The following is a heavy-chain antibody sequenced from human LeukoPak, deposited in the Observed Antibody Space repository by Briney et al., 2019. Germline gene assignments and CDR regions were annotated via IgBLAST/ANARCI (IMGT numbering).Heavy chain of an antibody. CDR1: GGSISSYY. CDR2: IYTSGST. J-gene: IGHJ3*02. Sequence: SETLSLTCTVSGGSISSYYWSWIRQPAGKGLEWIGRIYTSGSTNYNPSLKSRVTISVDTSKNQFSLKLSSVTAADTAVYYCARRAIVVVRGDAFDIWGQGTMVTVSS. V-gene: IGHV4-4*07. D-gene: IGHD3-22*01. CDR3: ARRAIVVVRGDAFDI.